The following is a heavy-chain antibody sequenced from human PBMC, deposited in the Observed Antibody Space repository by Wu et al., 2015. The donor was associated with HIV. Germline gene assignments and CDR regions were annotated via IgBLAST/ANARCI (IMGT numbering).Heavy chain of an antibody. J-gene: IGHJ6*02. CDR2: INPLFGTT. CDR3: ARNTDSVATSLYSLGV. CDR1: GYTFTGYY. V-gene: IGHV1-69*05. Sequence: QVQLVQSGAEVKKPGSSVKVSCKASGYTFTGYYMHWVRQAPGQGLEWMGGINPLFGTTKHVQRFQDRVTFSTDESKRTVYMELSSLRNEDTAVYYCARNTDSVATSLYSLGVWGQGTTVTVSS. D-gene: IGHD5-12*01.